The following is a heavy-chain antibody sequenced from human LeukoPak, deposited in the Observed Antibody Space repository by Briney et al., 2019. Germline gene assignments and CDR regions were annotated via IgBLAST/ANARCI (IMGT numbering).Heavy chain of an antibody. CDR2: INPKSGAT. J-gene: IGHJ3*01. D-gene: IGHD2-8*02. CDR1: GYSFDENH. CDR3: ARAGDESTGHYDSLHF. V-gene: IGHV1-2*02. Sequence: ASVKVSCKASGYSFDENHIHWVRQAPGQGPAWMGWINPKSGATDSAQQFQGRLTMTRDTSIGTASMDLSGLRLDDTGIYYCARAGDESTGHYDSLHFWGQGTMVTVSS.